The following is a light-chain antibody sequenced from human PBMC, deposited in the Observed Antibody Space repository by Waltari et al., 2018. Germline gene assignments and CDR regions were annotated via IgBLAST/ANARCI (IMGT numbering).Light chain of an antibody. J-gene: IGKJ1*01. Sequence: EIVLKQSPGTLALSQGERAPLSCRASQSVSRDVRTLAGYQQKPGQAPRLLIYDASTRAPGIPDRFSGSGSGTDFSLTISRLEPDDFAVYYCQRYGTLPATFGQGTKVEIK. V-gene: IGKV3-20*01. CDR1: QSVSRDVRT. CDR3: QRYGTLPAT. CDR2: DAS.